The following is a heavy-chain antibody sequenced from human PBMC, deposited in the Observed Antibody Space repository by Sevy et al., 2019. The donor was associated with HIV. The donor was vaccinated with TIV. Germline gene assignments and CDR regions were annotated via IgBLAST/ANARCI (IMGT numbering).Heavy chain of an antibody. CDR2: FDPEDGET. Sequence: ASVKVSCKVYGHTLNRLGMHWVRQAPGEGLEWMGSFDPEDGETFQAQKFQGRVTMTDDTSTDTAYMELSSLRSEDTAVYYCAATKDYYENSGSPFDYWGQGTLVTVSS. CDR3: AATKDYYENSGSPFDY. D-gene: IGHD3-22*01. V-gene: IGHV1-24*01. CDR1: GHTLNRLG. J-gene: IGHJ4*02.